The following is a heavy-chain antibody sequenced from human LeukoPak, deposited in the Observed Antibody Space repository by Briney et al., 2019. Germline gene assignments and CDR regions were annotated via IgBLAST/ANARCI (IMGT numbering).Heavy chain of an antibody. CDR2: ISHIGST. V-gene: IGHV4-61*01. CDR1: GASVNIGNYY. CDR3: ARHPELYFFDY. Sequence: SETLSLTCTVSGASVNIGNYYWTWIRQPPGKGLEWIGYISHIGSTNYNPFLKSRVTISVDTSKNQVSLTLSSVTAADTAVYYCARHPELYFFDYWGQGTLVTVSS. J-gene: IGHJ4*02. D-gene: IGHD3-10*01.